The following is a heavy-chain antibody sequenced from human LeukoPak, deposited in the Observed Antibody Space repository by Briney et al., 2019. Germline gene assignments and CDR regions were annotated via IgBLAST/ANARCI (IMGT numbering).Heavy chain of an antibody. V-gene: IGHV1-46*01. Sequence: GASVKVSCKASGYTFTSYYMHWVRQAPGQGLEWMGVISPSGGSTTYAQKFQGRVTLTRDMSTSTDYLELSSLRSEDTAVYYCARAYVNYGDYGAFDIWGQGTMVTVSS. CDR1: GYTFTSYY. J-gene: IGHJ3*02. CDR3: ARAYVNYGDYGAFDI. D-gene: IGHD4-17*01. CDR2: ISPSGGST.